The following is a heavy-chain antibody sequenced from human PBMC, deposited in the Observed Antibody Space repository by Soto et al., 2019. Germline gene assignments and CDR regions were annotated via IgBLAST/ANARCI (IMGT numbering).Heavy chain of an antibody. Sequence: PGGSLRLSCAASGFSFTTYVMHWVRQAPGKGLEWVAVISHDGSYKYYGDAVKGRFTISRDTSKNAVYLEMNSLRPGDTAVYYCAKGLLAIVGTTLPRDAFNIWGQGTMVTVS. V-gene: IGHV3-30*18. J-gene: IGHJ3*02. CDR3: AKGLLAIVGTTLPRDAFNI. D-gene: IGHD1-26*01. CDR2: ISHDGSYK. CDR1: GFSFTTYV.